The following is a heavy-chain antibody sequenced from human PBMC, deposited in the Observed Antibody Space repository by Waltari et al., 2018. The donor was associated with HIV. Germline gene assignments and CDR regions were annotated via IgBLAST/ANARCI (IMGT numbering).Heavy chain of an antibody. CDR1: GLTFSSYW. Sequence: EVQLVESGGGLVQPGGSLRISCAVSGLTFSSYWMSWVRHTQGKVLEGVAKIKQDGSEKYYVYSVKGRVIISRDNAKNSLYLQMNSLRAEDTAVYYCATEMGATNFWGQGALVTVSS. CDR3: ATEMGATNF. D-gene: IGHD1-26*01. J-gene: IGHJ4*02. V-gene: IGHV3-7*01. CDR2: IKQDGSEK.